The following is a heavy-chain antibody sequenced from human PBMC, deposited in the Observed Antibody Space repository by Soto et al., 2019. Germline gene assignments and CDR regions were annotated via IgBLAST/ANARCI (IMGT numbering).Heavy chain of an antibody. D-gene: IGHD4-17*01. J-gene: IGHJ4*02. CDR3: ARQTFFSYGEQFDF. CDR2: MFYGGST. Sequence: PSETLSLTCTVSGGSVSSSSYYWGWIRQPPGRGLEWIGSMFYGGSTYYNPSLKSRITTLVDTSKNKFSLKLTSVTAADTAVYYCARQTFFSYGEQFDFWGRGTLVTVSS. CDR1: GGSVSSSSYY. V-gene: IGHV4-39*01.